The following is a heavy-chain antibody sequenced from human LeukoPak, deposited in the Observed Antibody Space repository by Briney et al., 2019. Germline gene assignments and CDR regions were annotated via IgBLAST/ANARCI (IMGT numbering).Heavy chain of an antibody. CDR1: GFTFSSYW. CDR2: INTDGSST. Sequence: LSGGSLRLSCAASGFTFSSYWMHWVRQAPGKGLVWVSRINTDGSSTSYADSVKGRFTISRDNAKNSLYLQMSSLRVEDTAVYYCAKVANYYYGSESYYFFEHWGQGTPVTASS. CDR3: AKVANYYYGSESYYFFEH. J-gene: IGHJ4*02. D-gene: IGHD3-10*01. V-gene: IGHV3-74*01.